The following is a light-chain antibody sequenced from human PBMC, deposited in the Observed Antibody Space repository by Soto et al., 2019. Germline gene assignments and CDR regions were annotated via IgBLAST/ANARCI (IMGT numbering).Light chain of an antibody. CDR2: DAS. CDR3: QQRRHWPLT. CDR1: QSVFNY. Sequence: EVVLTQSPVTLSLSPGERATLSCRTSQSVFNYLAWYQQKPGQAPRLLIDDASNRATGIPARFSGSGSGTDFTLTISSLEPEDFAVYYCQQRRHWPLTFGGGTKVEIK. J-gene: IGKJ4*01. V-gene: IGKV3-11*01.